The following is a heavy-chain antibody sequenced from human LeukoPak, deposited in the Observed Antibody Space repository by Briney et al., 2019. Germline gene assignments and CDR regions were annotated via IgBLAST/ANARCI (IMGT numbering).Heavy chain of an antibody. CDR3: VRFRSGYSFDY. J-gene: IGHJ4*02. CDR1: GGSISSYF. CDR2: THYSGST. V-gene: IGHV4-59*01. Sequence: SETLSLTCTVSGGSISSYFWSWIRQPPGKGLEWIGYTHYSGSTNYNPSLKSRVTISVDTSKNQFSLKVSSVTAAETAVYYCVRFRSGYSFDYWGQGTLVTVSS. D-gene: IGHD3-22*01.